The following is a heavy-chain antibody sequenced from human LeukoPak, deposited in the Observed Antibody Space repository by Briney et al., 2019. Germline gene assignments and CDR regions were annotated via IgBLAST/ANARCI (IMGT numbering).Heavy chain of an antibody. Sequence: SETLSLTCTVSGGSISSSSYYWGWNRQPPGKGLEWIGSIYYSGSTYYNPSLKSRVTISVDTSKNQFSLKLSSVTAADTAVYYCARMPGNHYYYYYMDIWGKGTTVTVSS. CDR2: IYYSGST. J-gene: IGHJ6*03. CDR3: ARMPGNHYYYYYMDI. V-gene: IGHV4-39*07. D-gene: IGHD1-14*01. CDR1: GGSISSSSYY.